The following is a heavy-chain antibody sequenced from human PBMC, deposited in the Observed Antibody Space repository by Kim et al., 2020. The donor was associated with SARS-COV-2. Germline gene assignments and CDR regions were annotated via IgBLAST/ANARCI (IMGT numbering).Heavy chain of an antibody. CDR3: ARGVFNFDY. CDR2: KQDGREK. V-gene: IGHV3-7*03. J-gene: IGHJ4*02. D-gene: IGHD2-8*01. Sequence: KQDGREKYDVDSVKGRFIISRDNAKNSLYLQMNSLRAEDTAVYYCARGVFNFDYWGQGTLVTVSS.